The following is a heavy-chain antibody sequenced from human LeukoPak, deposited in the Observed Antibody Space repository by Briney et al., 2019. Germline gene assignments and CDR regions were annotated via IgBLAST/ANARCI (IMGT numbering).Heavy chain of an antibody. J-gene: IGHJ4*02. CDR2: IIPIFGTA. D-gene: IGHD3-22*01. V-gene: IGHV1-69*13. CDR1: GGTFSSYA. CDR3: ARWRGEYYYDSRGYRGAIDY. Sequence: ASVKVSCKASGGTFSSYAISWVRQAPGQGLEWMGGIIPIFGTANYAQKFQGRVTITADESTSTAYMELSSLRSEDAAVYYCARWRGEYYYDSRGYRGAIDYWGQGALVTVSS.